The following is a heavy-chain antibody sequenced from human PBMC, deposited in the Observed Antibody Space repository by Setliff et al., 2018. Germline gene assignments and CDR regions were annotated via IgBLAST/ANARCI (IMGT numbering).Heavy chain of an antibody. CDR2: FDPEDGET. J-gene: IGHJ4*02. V-gene: IGHV1-24*01. CDR1: GYTLTELS. CDR3: ATSTWGRGGFDY. Sequence: ASVKVSCKVSGYTLTELSMHWVRQAPGKGLEWMGGFDPEDGETIYAQKFQGRVTMTEDTSTDTAYMELSSLRSEDTAVYYCATSTWGRGGFDYWGQGALVTVSS. D-gene: IGHD3-16*01.